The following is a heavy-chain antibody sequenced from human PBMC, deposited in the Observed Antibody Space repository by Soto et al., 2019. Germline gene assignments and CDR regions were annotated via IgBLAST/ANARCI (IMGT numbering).Heavy chain of an antibody. CDR3: ARPAGATNWFHP. V-gene: IGHV4-39*02. CDR1: GGSIRISSYF. CDR2: IYYDGST. J-gene: IGHJ5*02. D-gene: IGHD2-2*01. Sequence: QLQLQKSGPGLGKPSEPLSLTGTVSGGSIRISSYFWGWFRQPPGRGLEWIGNIYYDGSTSYNPPLKSRVTISVDTSKNHFSLNLSSVTAADTAVYYCARPAGATNWFHPWGQGTLVTVSS.